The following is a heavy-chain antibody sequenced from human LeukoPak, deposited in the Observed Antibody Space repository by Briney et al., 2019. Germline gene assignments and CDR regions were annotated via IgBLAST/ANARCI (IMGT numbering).Heavy chain of an antibody. CDR2: IRYDGSNK. J-gene: IGHJ6*03. CDR1: GFTFSSYG. Sequence: GGSLRLSCAASGFTFSSYGMHWVRQAPGKGLEWVAFIRYDGSNKYYADSVKGRFTISRDNSKNTLYLQMNSLRAEDTAVYYCAKDRGGDIVVVPAAHYYYYMDVWGKGTTVTISS. V-gene: IGHV3-30*02. D-gene: IGHD2-2*01. CDR3: AKDRGGDIVVVPAAHYYYYMDV.